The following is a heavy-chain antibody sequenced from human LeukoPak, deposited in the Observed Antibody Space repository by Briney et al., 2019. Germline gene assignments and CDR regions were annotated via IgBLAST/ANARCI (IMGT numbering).Heavy chain of an antibody. CDR1: GGSISSYY. V-gene: IGHV4-4*07. Sequence: PSETLSLTCTVSGGSISSYYWSWIRQPAGKGLEWIGRIYTSGSTNYNPSLKSRVTMSVDTSKNQFSLKLSSVTAADTAVYYCARDNGIVVVPAGWFDPWGQGTLVTVSS. CDR3: ARDNGIVVVPAGWFDP. J-gene: IGHJ5*02. D-gene: IGHD2-2*01. CDR2: IYTSGST.